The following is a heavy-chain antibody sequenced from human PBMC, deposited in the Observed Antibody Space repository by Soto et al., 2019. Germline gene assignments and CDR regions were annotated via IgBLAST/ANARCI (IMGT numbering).Heavy chain of an antibody. D-gene: IGHD2-2*01. CDR2: IYSGGST. V-gene: IGHV3-66*01. CDR1: GFTVSSRY. J-gene: IGHJ6*03. Sequence: GGSLRLSCAASGFTVSSRYMSWVRQAPGKGLEWVSVIYSGGSTYYADSVQGRFTISRDSSKNTLYLQMNSLRAEDTAVYYCARAAVYHRLGDYYYYMDVWGTGTTVTVSS. CDR3: ARAAVYHRLGDYYYYMDV.